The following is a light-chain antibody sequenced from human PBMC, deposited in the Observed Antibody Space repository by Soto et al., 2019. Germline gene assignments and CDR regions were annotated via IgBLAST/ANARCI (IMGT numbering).Light chain of an antibody. CDR3: QQFYSSPYT. V-gene: IGKV4-1*01. CDR2: WAS. CDR1: QSVFQSSNTNNY. J-gene: IGKJ2*01. Sequence: DIVMTQSPDSLAVSLGERATINCKSSQSVFQSSNTNNYLAWYQQKPGQPPKLLIYWASTRESGVPDRFSGSGSGTEFTLTISSLQAEDVAVYYCQQFYSSPYTFGQGTKLEIK.